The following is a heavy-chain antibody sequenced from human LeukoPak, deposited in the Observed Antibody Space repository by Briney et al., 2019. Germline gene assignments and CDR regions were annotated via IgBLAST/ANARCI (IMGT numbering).Heavy chain of an antibody. J-gene: IGHJ3*02. CDR3: ARDTDNGAAFDI. CDR2: IIPIFGTA. CDR1: GGTFSSYA. D-gene: IGHD1-14*01. Sequence: SVKVSCKASGGTFSSYAISWVRQAPGQGLEWMGGIIPIFGTANYAQKFQGRVTITTDESTSTAYMELSSLRSEDTAVYYCARDTDNGAAFDIWGQGTMVTVSS. V-gene: IGHV1-69*05.